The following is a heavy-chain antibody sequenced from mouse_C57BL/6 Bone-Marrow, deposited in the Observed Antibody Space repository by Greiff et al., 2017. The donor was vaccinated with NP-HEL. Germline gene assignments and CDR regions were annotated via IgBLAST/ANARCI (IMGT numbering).Heavy chain of an antibody. D-gene: IGHD1-1*01. Sequence: QVQLKESGAELVKPGASVKMSCKASGYTFTSYWITWVKQRPGQGLEWIGDIYPGSGSTNYNEKFKSKATLTVDTSSSTAYMQLSSLTSEDSAVYYCARAFITTVVDYFDYWGQGTTLTVSS. CDR1: GYTFTSYW. CDR2: IYPGSGST. J-gene: IGHJ2*01. V-gene: IGHV1-55*01. CDR3: ARAFITTVVDYFDY.